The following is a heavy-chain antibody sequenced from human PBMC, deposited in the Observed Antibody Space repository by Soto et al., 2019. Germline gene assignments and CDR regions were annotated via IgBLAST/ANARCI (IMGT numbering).Heavy chain of an antibody. CDR2: ISSSSIYT. V-gene: IGHV3-21*06. D-gene: IGHD3-10*01. CDR1: GFTFSSYW. CDR3: ARDFKESQYYYYCMDV. J-gene: IGHJ6*03. Sequence: PGGSLRLSCAASGFTFSSYWMHWVRQPPGKGLEWVSSISSSSIYTYYADSVKGRFTISRDNAKNSVYLQMNSLRAEDTAVYYCARDFKESQYYYYCMDVWGKGTTVTVSS.